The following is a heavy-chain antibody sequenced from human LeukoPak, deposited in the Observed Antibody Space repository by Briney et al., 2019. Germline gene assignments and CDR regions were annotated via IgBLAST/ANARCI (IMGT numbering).Heavy chain of an antibody. J-gene: IGHJ4*02. V-gene: IGHV3-21*01. CDR2: TTSTGTYI. CDR3: ARVAGGKFHLDY. Sequence: PGGSLRLSCAASGFAFSTYSMNWVRQAPGKGLGWISSTTSTGTYIYYADSVKGRFTISRDNAKNSLYLQMNSLRAGDTAVYFCARVAGGKFHLDYWGQGTQVTVSS. D-gene: IGHD6-13*01. CDR1: GFAFSTYS.